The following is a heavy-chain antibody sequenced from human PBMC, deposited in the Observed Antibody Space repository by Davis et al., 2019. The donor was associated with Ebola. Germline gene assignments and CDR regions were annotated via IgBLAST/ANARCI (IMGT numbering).Heavy chain of an antibody. J-gene: IGHJ6*02. D-gene: IGHD4-23*01. V-gene: IGHV4-34*10. CDR2: INYRGRT. CDR3: AREGTNSQGRGLDV. Sequence: PSETLSLTCAVYGGSFNDYYWGWIRQSPGHGLEWIGEINYRGRTYYNMALRSRTSLSIDRSKMQYSLRLTSVTAADTAVYYCAREGTNSQGRGLDVWGQGTTVTVSS. CDR1: GGSFNDYY.